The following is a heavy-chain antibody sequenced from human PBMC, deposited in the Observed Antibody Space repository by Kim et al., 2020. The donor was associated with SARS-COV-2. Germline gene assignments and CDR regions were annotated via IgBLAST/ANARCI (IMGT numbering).Heavy chain of an antibody. Sequence: GGSLRLSCAASGFTFDDYTMHWVRQAPGKGLEWVSLISWDGGSTYYADSVKGRFTISRDNSKNSLYLQMNSLRTEDTALYYCARSEAGGNSQATPLDYWGQGTLVTVSS. CDR2: ISWDGGST. D-gene: IGHD2-21*02. CDR1: GFTFDDYT. CDR3: ARSEAGGNSQATPLDY. J-gene: IGHJ4*02. V-gene: IGHV3-43*01.